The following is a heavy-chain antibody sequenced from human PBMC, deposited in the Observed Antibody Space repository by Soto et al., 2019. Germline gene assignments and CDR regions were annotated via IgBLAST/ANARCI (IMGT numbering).Heavy chain of an antibody. V-gene: IGHV4-34*01. CDR1: GGSFSGYY. Sequence: SETLSLTCAVYGGSFSGYYWSWIRQPPGKGLEWIGGIYYSGSTYYNPSLKSRVTISVDTSKNQFSLKLSSVTAADTAVYYCARGVSSSWYPGPWGQGTLVTVSS. J-gene: IGHJ5*02. CDR2: IYYSGST. D-gene: IGHD6-13*01. CDR3: ARGVSSSWYPGP.